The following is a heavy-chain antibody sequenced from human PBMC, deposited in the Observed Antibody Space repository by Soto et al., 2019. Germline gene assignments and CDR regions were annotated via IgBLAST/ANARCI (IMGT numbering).Heavy chain of an antibody. D-gene: IGHD5-18*01. CDR1: GGSFSSYH. CDR3: ERGYDTALAPIF. J-gene: IGHJ4*02. V-gene: IGHV4-34*01. Sequence: SETLSLTCAVYGGSFSSYHWSWIRQTPGKGLEWIGEINHLTTTNYNPSLKSRVIISLDTPKNQFSLKLSSVTAADTAVYYCERGYDTALAPIFWGQGILVTVSS. CDR2: INHLTTT.